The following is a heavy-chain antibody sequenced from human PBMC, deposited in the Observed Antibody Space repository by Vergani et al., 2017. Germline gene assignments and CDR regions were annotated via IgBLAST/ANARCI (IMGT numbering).Heavy chain of an antibody. D-gene: IGHD3-10*01. J-gene: IGHJ6*02. V-gene: IGHV4-38-2*01. Sequence: QVQLQESGPGLVKPSETLTLTCDVSDSSIMTNPYWGWFRQSPGKGLGWIGWIHHSGDTHYNSSLKSRVSISIVSSSNFSLSLTSVTAADTASYYCARHRGSGGFFPSSYFYGMDVWGHGTTVTVSS. CDR3: ARHRGSGGFFPSSYFYGMDV. CDR2: IHHSGDT. CDR1: DSSIMTNPY.